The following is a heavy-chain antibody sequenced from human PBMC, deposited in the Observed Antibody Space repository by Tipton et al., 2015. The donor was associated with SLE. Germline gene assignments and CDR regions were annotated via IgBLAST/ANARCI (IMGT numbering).Heavy chain of an antibody. J-gene: IGHJ3*02. V-gene: IGHV3-30*03. CDR3: VTSSTAFDI. D-gene: IGHD3-10*01. Sequence: DSVKGRFTISRDNSKDTLYLHMNILRSEDTAVYYCVTSSTAFDIWGQGTMVTVSS.